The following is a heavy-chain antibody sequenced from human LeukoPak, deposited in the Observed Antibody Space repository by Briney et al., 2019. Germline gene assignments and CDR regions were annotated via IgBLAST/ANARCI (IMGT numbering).Heavy chain of an antibody. V-gene: IGHV4-30-4*07. Sequence: SETLSLTCAVSGGSISSGGYSWSWIRQPPGKGLEWIGYIYYSGSTYYNPSLKSRVTISVDTSKNQFSLKLSSVTAADTAVYYCARDDRIAVAGTHMSWYFDLWAVAPWSLSPQ. CDR2: IYYSGST. D-gene: IGHD6-19*01. J-gene: IGHJ2*01. CDR3: ARDDRIAVAGTHMSWYFDL. CDR1: GGSISSGGYS.